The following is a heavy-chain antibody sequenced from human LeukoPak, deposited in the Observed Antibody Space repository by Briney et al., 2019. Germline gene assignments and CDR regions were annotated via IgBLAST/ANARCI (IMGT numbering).Heavy chain of an antibody. D-gene: IGHD3-3*01. J-gene: IGHJ4*02. Sequence: GGSLRLSCAASGFSFSNAWMNWVRQAPGKGLEWVGRIKSKIDPGTTDYAAPVKGRFTISRDDSKNTLYLQMNSLKTEDTAVYYCLTGDYDFWSGFYSPNHYFDYWGQGTLVTVSS. CDR2: IKSKIDPGTT. CDR3: LTGDYDFWSGFYSPNHYFDY. CDR1: GFSFSNAW. V-gene: IGHV3-15*07.